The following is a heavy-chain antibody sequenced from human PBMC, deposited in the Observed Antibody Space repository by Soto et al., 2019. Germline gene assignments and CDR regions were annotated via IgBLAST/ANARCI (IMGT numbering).Heavy chain of an antibody. Sequence: PSETLSLTCTVSGGSISSYYWSWIRQPPGKGLEWIGYIYYSGSTNYNPSLKSRVTISVDTSKNQFSLKLSSVTAADTAVYYCARGLEWIQLWFYYYGMDVWGQGTTVTVSS. J-gene: IGHJ6*02. V-gene: IGHV4-59*08. CDR2: IYYSGST. CDR3: ARGLEWIQLWFYYYGMDV. CDR1: GGSISSYY. D-gene: IGHD5-18*01.